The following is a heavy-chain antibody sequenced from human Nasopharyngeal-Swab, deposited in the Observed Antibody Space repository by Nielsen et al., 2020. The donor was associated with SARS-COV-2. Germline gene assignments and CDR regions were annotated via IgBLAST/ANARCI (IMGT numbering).Heavy chain of an antibody. J-gene: IGHJ6*03. Sequence: SETLSLTCAVYGGSFSGYYWSWIRQPPGKGLEWIGEINHSGSTNYNPSLKRRVTISVDTSKNQFSLKLSSVTAADTAVYYCARGRGVLRFLEWLKTDIYYYYMDVWGKGTTVTVSS. D-gene: IGHD3-3*01. CDR3: ARGRGVLRFLEWLKTDIYYYYMDV. CDR1: GGSFSGYY. CDR2: INHSGST. V-gene: IGHV4-34*01.